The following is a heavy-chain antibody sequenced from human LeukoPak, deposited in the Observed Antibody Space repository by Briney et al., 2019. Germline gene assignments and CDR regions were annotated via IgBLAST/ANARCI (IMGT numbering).Heavy chain of an antibody. Sequence: PSQTLSLTCTVSGGSISSGDYYWSWIRQPPGKGLEWIGYIHYSGSTYYNPSLKSRVTISVDTSKNQFSLKLSSVTAADTAVYYCARTRRDGYNPVDYWGQGTLVTVSS. CDR3: ARTRRDGYNPVDY. D-gene: IGHD5-24*01. CDR2: IHYSGST. V-gene: IGHV4-30-4*08. J-gene: IGHJ4*02. CDR1: GGSISSGDYY.